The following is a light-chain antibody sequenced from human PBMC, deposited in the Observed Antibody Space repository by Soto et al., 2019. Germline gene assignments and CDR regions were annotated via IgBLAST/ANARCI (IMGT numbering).Light chain of an antibody. CDR1: QAVPNN. Sequence: DIHLTQSPSFLSASVGDRVTITCRPSQAVPNNMAWYQQKPGKPPKLLIYEESTLHSGVPSRFSGRKSGKQFTLTIDSLQPEDFATYYGQQYDSYSSGPFGQGTKV. CDR2: EES. CDR3: QQYDSYSSGP. J-gene: IGKJ1*01. V-gene: IGKV1-9*01.